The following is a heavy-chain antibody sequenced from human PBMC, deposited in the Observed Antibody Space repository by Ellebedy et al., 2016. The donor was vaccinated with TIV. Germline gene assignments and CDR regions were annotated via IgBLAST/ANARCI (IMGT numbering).Heavy chain of an antibody. CDR1: GGSFSGYY. D-gene: IGHD3-9*01. Sequence: SETLSLXXAVYGGSFSGYYWSWIRQPAGKGLEWIGRIYTSGSTNYNPSLKSRVTMSVDTSKNQFSLKLSSVTAADTAVYYCARLERHYDLLTGYDYYYYGMDVWGQGTTVTVSS. CDR3: ARLERHYDLLTGYDYYYYGMDV. V-gene: IGHV4-59*10. J-gene: IGHJ6*02. CDR2: IYTSGST.